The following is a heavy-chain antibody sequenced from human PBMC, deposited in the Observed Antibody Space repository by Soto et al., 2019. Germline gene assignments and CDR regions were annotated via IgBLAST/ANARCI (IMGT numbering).Heavy chain of an antibody. CDR3: TREGSAPYYYYGMDA. CDR1: GYTFTSYY. J-gene: IGHJ6*02. D-gene: IGHD3-10*01. CDR2: ISAYNGNT. Sequence: ASVKVSCKASGYTFTSYYMHWVRQAPGQGLEWMGWISAYNGNTNYAQNFQGRVIMTADTSTSTAYMELRSLRSDDTAVYYCTREGSAPYYYYGMDAWGQGTTVTVSS. V-gene: IGHV1-18*04.